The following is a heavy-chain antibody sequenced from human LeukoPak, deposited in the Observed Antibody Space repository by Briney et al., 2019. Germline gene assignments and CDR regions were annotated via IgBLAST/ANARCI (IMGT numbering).Heavy chain of an antibody. V-gene: IGHV4-4*07. J-gene: IGHJ4*03. D-gene: IGHD1-26*01. Sequence: SETLSLTCTVSGDSLNPYYWSWIRQPAGKGLEWIGRVYFSGSTLYNPSLQSRVTMSVDTSKNQFSLRLSSVTAADTALYYCARTSASGGTFFDFWGHGTLVTVSS. CDR2: VYFSGST. CDR3: ARTSASGGTFFDF. CDR1: GDSLNPYY.